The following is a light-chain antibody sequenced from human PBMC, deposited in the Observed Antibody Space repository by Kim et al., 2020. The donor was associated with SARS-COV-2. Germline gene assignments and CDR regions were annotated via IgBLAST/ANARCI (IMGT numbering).Light chain of an antibody. J-gene: IGKJ5*01. Sequence: EIVLTQSPGTLSLSPGERATLSCRASRSIRINYLAWYQQKRGRAPRLLIYGTSSRATDIPDRFSGSGSGTDFTLTISRLEPEDFAVYYCQQYGSSPGITLGQGHDWRL. CDR1: RSIRINY. V-gene: IGKV3-20*01. CDR3: QQYGSSPGIT. CDR2: GTS.